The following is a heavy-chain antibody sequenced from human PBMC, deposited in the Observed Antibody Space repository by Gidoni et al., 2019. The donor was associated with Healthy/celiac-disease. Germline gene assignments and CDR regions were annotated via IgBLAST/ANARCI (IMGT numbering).Heavy chain of an antibody. V-gene: IGHV1-69*01. CDR1: GGTFRSYA. CDR2: IIPILGTA. CDR3: ARPKKGYCSGGSCYFDY. Sequence: QVQLVQSGAEVKKPGSSVKVSCKASGGTFRSYAISWVRQAPGQGLEWMGGIIPILGTANYAQKFQGRVTITADESTSTAYMELSSLRSEDTAVYYCARPKKGYCSGGSCYFDYWGQGTLVTVSS. J-gene: IGHJ4*02. D-gene: IGHD2-15*01.